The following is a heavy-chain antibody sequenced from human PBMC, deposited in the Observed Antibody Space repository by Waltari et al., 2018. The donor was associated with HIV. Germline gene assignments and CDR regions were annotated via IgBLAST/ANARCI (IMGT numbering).Heavy chain of an antibody. V-gene: IGHV4-39*01. CDR3: ARPGYSYGYDVPCYFDY. CDR1: GGSISSSSYY. D-gene: IGHD5-18*01. Sequence: QLQLQESGPGLVKPSETLSLTCTVSGGSISSSSYYWGWIRQPPGKVMEWIGSIYYSGSTYYNPSLKIRGTISVDTSKNQFSLKLSSVTASDTAVYYCARPGYSYGYDVPCYFDYWGQGTLVTVSS. CDR2: IYYSGST. J-gene: IGHJ4*02.